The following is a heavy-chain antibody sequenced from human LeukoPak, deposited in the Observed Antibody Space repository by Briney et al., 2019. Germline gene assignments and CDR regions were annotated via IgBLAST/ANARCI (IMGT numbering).Heavy chain of an antibody. J-gene: IGHJ4*02. CDR1: GFTFSSYA. V-gene: IGHV3-23*01. CDR2: ISDSGSST. D-gene: IGHD3/OR15-3a*01. CDR3: ANGLNVPDY. Sequence: PGGSLRLSCAASGFTFSSYAMSWVRQAPGKGLEWVSNISDSGSSTYYADSVQGRFTISRDNSKNTVFLQMNSLRAEDTAIYYCANGLNVPDYWGQGTLVTVSS.